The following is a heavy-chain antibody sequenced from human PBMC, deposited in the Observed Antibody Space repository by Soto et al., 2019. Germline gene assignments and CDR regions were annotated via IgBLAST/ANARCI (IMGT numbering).Heavy chain of an antibody. Sequence: SVKVSCKASGGTFSSYAISWVRQAPGQGLEWMGGIIPIFGTANYAQKFQGRVTITADESTSTAYMELSSLRSEDTAVYYCAREAQLKYYSYGMDVWGQGTTVTVSS. D-gene: IGHD1-1*01. CDR1: GGTFSSYA. J-gene: IGHJ6*02. CDR2: IIPIFGTA. CDR3: AREAQLKYYSYGMDV. V-gene: IGHV1-69*13.